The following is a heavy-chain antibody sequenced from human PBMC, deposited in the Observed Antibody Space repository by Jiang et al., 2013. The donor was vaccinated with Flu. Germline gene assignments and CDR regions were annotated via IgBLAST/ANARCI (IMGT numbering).Heavy chain of an antibody. CDR2: IYYSGST. Sequence: GLVKPSETLSLTCTVSGGSISSSSYYRGWIRQPPGKGLEWIGYIYYSGSTNYNPSLKSRVTISVDTSKNQFSLKLSSVTAADTAVYYCARTGGYDSSGYYPSDFDYWGQGTLVTVSS. V-gene: IGHV4-61*05. CDR3: ARTGGYDSSGYYPSDFDY. CDR1: GGSISSSSYY. J-gene: IGHJ4*02. D-gene: IGHD3-22*01.